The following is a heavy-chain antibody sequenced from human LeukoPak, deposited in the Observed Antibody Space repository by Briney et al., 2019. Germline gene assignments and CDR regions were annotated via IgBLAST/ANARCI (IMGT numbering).Heavy chain of an antibody. CDR1: GFTFSFYS. J-gene: IGHJ3*02. Sequence: GSLRLSCAASGFTFSFYSMNWVRQAPGKGLEWIGYIYYSGSTNYNPSLKSRVTISVDTSKNQFSLKLSSVTAADTAVYYCARSFRGYYPGAFDIWGQGTMVTVSS. CDR2: IYYSGST. V-gene: IGHV4-59*01. D-gene: IGHD3-3*01. CDR3: ARSFRGYYPGAFDI.